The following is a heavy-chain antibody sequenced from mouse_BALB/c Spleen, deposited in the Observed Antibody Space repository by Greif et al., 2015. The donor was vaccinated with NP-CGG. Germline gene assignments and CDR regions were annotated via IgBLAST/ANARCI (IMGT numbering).Heavy chain of an antibody. CDR2: ISSGSSTI. CDR1: GFTFSSFG. V-gene: IGHV5-17*02. CDR3: ARRYYEN. D-gene: IGHD1-1*01. J-gene: IGHJ3*01. Sequence: EVMLVESGGGLVQPGGSRKLSCAASGFTFSSFGMHWVRQAPEKGLEWVAYISSGSSTIYYADTVKGRFIISRDNPKNTLFLQMTSLRSEDTAMYYCARRYYENWGQGTLVTVSA.